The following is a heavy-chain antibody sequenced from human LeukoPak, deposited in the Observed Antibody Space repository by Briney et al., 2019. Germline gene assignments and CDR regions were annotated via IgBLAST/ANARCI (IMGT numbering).Heavy chain of an antibody. CDR2: INPNSGGT. CDR3: AALSRDDAFDI. Sequence: AXGYTFTGYYMHWVRQAPGQGLEWMGWINPNSGGTNYAQKFQGRVTVTRDTSISTAYMELSRLRSDDTAVYYCAALSRDDAFDIWGQGTMVTVSS. V-gene: IGHV1-2*02. J-gene: IGHJ3*02. CDR1: GYTFTGYY.